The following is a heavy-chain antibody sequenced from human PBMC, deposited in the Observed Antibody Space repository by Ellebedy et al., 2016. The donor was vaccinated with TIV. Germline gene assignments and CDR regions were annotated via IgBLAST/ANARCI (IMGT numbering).Heavy chain of an antibody. CDR1: GGSISSYY. J-gene: IGHJ4*02. CDR2: IYYSGST. V-gene: IGHV4-59*08. D-gene: IGHD1-1*01. Sequence: MPSETLSLTCTVSGGSISSYYWSWIRQPPGKGLEWIGYIYYSGSTNYNPSLKSRVTISVDTSKNQFSLKLTSVTAADTAVYYCARHTANNWYFDYWGQGTLVTVSS. CDR3: ARHTANNWYFDY.